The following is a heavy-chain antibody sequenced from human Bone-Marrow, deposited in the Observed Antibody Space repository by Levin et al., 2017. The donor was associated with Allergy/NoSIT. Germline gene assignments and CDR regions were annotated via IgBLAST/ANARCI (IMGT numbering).Heavy chain of an antibody. CDR1: DGSISSSNW. D-gene: IGHD7-27*01. Sequence: SQTLSLTCGVSDGSISSSNWWTWVRQPPGKGLEWIGEIYHSGSTNYNPSLKSRVTISVEKSKSQFSLKLSSVTAADTAVYYCARRNVLAPGEDWFDPWGQGTLVTVSS. V-gene: IGHV4-4*02. J-gene: IGHJ5*02. CDR3: ARRNVLAPGEDWFDP. CDR2: IYHSGST.